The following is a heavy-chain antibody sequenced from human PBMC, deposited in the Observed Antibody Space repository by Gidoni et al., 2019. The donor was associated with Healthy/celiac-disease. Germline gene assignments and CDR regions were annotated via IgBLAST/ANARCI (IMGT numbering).Heavy chain of an antibody. V-gene: IGHV3-23*01. J-gene: IGHJ4*02. CDR3: VKDRDWFPRYFDY. CDR1: GFTFSSYG. CDR2: ISGSGGTT. Sequence: EVPLLESGGGLVQPGGSLRLSCAAPGFTFSSYGMSWVRQTPGKGLEWVTGISGSGGTTYYADSVKGRFTISRDNSKNTLYLQMNSLRAEDTAVYYCVKDRDWFPRYFDYWGQGTLVTVSS. D-gene: IGHD3-9*01.